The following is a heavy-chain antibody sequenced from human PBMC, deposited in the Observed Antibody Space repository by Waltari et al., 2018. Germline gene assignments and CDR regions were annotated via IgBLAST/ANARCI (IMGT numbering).Heavy chain of an antibody. D-gene: IGHD3-22*01. Sequence: QVQLLQSGAEVKKPGASVKVSCKASGSSFTNYAISWVRQAAGQGLEWVGWMNPNSANSDFARHFQGRVTLTRNTSISTAYMEVSSLRSEDTAVYYCARGSSSYISRVPLDYWGQGTLVIVSS. J-gene: IGHJ4*02. V-gene: IGHV1-8*03. CDR1: GSSFTNYA. CDR3: ARGSSSYISRVPLDY. CDR2: MNPNSANS.